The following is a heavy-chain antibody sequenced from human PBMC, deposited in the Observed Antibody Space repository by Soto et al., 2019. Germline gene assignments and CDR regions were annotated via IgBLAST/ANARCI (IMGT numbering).Heavy chain of an antibody. J-gene: IGHJ4*02. CDR2: ISSTTIYI. CDR3: ARESEDLTSNFDY. CDR1: GFTFTRYS. V-gene: IGHV3-21*01. Sequence: GGSLRLSCAASGFTFTRYSMNWVRQAPGKGLEWVSSISSTTIYIYYADSMKGRFTVSRDNAKNSVYLEMNSLSAADTAVYYCARESEDLTSNFDYWGQGTLVTVSS.